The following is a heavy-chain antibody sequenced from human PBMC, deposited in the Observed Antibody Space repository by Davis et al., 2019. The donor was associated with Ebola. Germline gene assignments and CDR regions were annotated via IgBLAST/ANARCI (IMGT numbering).Heavy chain of an antibody. CDR2: MNPNSGNT. CDR3: ARGGASRAAP. CDR1: GYTFTGYY. V-gene: IGHV1-8*02. D-gene: IGHD1-26*01. Sequence: ASVKVSCKASGYTFTGYYMHWVRQAPGQGLEWMGWMNPNSGNTGYAQKFQGRVSMTRNTSISTAYMELSSLRSDDTAVYYCARGGASRAAPWGQGTLVTVSS. J-gene: IGHJ5*02.